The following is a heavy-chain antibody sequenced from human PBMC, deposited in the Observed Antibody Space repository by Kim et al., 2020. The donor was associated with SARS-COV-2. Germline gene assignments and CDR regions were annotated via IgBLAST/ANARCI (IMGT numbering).Heavy chain of an antibody. J-gene: IGHJ5*02. CDR2: ISWNSGSI. Sequence: GGSLRLSCAASGFTFDDYAMHWVRQAPGKGLEWVSGISWNSGSIGYADSVKGRFTISRDNAKNSLYLQMNSLRAEDTALYYCATSPNGYCSGGSCPNWFDPWGQGTLVTVSS. V-gene: IGHV3-9*01. D-gene: IGHD2-15*01. CDR3: ATSPNGYCSGGSCPNWFDP. CDR1: GFTFDDYA.